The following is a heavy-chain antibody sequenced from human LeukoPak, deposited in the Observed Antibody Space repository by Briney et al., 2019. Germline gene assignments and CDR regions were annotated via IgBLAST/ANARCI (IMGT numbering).Heavy chain of an antibody. Sequence: GGSLRLSCTVSGFTFGDYAMSWVRQAPGKGLEWVANIKQDGSEKYSVDSVKGRFTISRDNAKNSLYMQMNSLRAEDTAVYYCARVMSASVWRSYGSYCYYYYMDIWGKGTTVTVSS. CDR1: GFTFGDYA. CDR3: ARVMSASVWRSYGSYCYYYYMDI. V-gene: IGHV3-7*01. D-gene: IGHD3-16*01. J-gene: IGHJ6*03. CDR2: IKQDGSEK.